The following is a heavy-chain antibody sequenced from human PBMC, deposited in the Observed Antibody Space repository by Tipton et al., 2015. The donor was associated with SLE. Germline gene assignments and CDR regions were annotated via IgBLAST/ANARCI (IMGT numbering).Heavy chain of an antibody. CDR3: ARDTGDIAATMNAGTIDY. Sequence: QSGAEVKKPGASVKVSCKASGYIFTSHGISWFRQAPGQGLEWMGWINTKSGGTISAQKFQGRVTMTRDTSITTAYMELSSLRSDDTAVYYCARDTGDIAATMNAGTIDYWGQGTLVTVSS. CDR2: INTKSGGT. CDR1: GYIFTSHG. J-gene: IGHJ4*02. V-gene: IGHV1-2*02. D-gene: IGHD6-13*01.